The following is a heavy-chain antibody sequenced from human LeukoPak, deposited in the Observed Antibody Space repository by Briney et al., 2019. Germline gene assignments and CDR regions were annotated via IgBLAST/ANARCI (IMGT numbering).Heavy chain of an antibody. Sequence: SETLSLTCAVSGGSFSGYYWSWIRQPPGKGLEWIGEINHSGSTNYNPSLKSRVTISVDTSKNQFSLKLSSVTAADTAVYYCARGLSDGDYAFDYWGQGTLVTVSS. CDR1: GGSFSGYY. CDR3: ARGLSDGDYAFDY. V-gene: IGHV4-34*01. J-gene: IGHJ4*02. CDR2: INHSGST. D-gene: IGHD4-17*01.